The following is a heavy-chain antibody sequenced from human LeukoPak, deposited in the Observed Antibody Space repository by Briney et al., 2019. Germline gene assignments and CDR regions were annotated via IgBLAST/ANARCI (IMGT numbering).Heavy chain of an antibody. V-gene: IGHV1-69*13. CDR2: IIPIFGTA. CDR3: ATETSSGTTLQTNFDY. D-gene: IGHD1-7*01. Sequence: SVKVSCKASGGSFSTYAISWVRQAPGQGLEWMGGIIPIFGTANYAQKFQGRVTITADESTSTAYMELSSLRSEDTAVYYCATETSSGTTLQTNFDYWGQGTLVTVSS. J-gene: IGHJ4*02. CDR1: GGSFSTYA.